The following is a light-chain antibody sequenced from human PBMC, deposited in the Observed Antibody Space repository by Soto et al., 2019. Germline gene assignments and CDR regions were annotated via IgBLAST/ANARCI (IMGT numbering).Light chain of an antibody. CDR3: QRYGSSGT. CDR1: QSVSNNY. J-gene: IGKJ1*01. CDR2: GAS. Sequence: EIVLTQSPGTLSLSPGERATLSCRASQSVSNNYLAWYQQKPGQAPRLLIYGASNRATGIPDRFSGSGSGTDFTLTISRLEPEDFAVYNCQRYGSSGTFGQGTKVEIK. V-gene: IGKV3-20*01.